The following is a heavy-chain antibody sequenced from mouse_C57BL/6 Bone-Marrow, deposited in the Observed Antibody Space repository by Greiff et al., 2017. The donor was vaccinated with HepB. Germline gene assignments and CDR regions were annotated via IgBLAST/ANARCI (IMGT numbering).Heavy chain of an antibody. CDR2: IYPGSGNT. V-gene: IGHV1-76*01. Sequence: VQLQESGAELVRPGASVKLSCKASGYTFTDYYINWVKQRPGQGLEWIARIYPGSGNTYYNEKFKGKATLTAEKSSSTAYMQLSSLTSEDSAVYFCLWYFDVWGTGTTVTVSS. CDR3: LWYFDV. J-gene: IGHJ1*03. CDR1: GYTFTDYY.